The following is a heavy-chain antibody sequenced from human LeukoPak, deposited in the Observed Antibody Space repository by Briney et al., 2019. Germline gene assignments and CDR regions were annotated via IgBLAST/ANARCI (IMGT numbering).Heavy chain of an antibody. CDR3: AKDIYSSSWYAPFDH. V-gene: IGHV3-30*18. D-gene: IGHD6-13*01. CDR2: VLYDGSKK. CDR1: GFSFSSYG. J-gene: IGHJ4*02. Sequence: PGGSLRLSCAASGFSFSSYGMHWVRQAPGKGLEWVAVVLYDGSKKYYVDSMKGRFTISRDNSKNTLYLQMNSLRAEDTAVYYCAKDIYSSSWYAPFDHWGQGALVTVSS.